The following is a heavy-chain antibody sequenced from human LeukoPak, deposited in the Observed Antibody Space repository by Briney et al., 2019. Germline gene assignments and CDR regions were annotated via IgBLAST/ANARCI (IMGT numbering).Heavy chain of an antibody. CDR3: LSSGWGLDH. J-gene: IGHJ4*02. CDR1: GFTFSSYA. V-gene: IGHV3-23*01. D-gene: IGHD2-21*02. Sequence: GGSLRLSCAASGFTFSSYAMSWVRQAPGKGLEWVSAISGSGGSTYYADSVKGRFTISRDNSKNTLYLQVNSLRAEDTAVYYCLSSGWGLDHWGQGTLVTVSS. CDR2: ISGSGGST.